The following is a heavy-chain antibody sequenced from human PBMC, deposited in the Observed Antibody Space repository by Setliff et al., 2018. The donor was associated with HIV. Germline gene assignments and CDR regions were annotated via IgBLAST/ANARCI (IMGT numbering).Heavy chain of an antibody. CDR2: INTNTGNP. V-gene: IGHV7-4-1*02. J-gene: IGHJ6*03. CDR3: ARGALVPAAIGAYYYYMDV. D-gene: IGHD2-2*01. CDR1: GYTFTSYT. Sequence: VASVKVSCKASGYTFTSYTMNWVRQAPGQGLEWMGWINTNTGNPTYAPGFTGRFVFSLDTSVSAAYLQISSLKAEDTVVYYCARGALVPAAIGAYYYYMDVWGKGTTVTVSS.